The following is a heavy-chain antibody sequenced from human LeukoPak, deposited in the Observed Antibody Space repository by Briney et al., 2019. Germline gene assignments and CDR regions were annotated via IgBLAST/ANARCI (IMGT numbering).Heavy chain of an antibody. CDR2: VYDSGST. CDR1: GGSINYYY. CDR3: ARASRGYSYGHDYYGMDV. D-gene: IGHD5-18*01. J-gene: IGHJ6*02. V-gene: IGHV4-59*01. Sequence: PSETLSLTCTVSGGSINYYYWSWIRQPPGKGLEWIGYVYDSGSTNYNASLKGRVTISVDTSKNQFSLKLSSVTAADTAVYYCARASRGYSYGHDYYGMDVWGQGTTVTVSS.